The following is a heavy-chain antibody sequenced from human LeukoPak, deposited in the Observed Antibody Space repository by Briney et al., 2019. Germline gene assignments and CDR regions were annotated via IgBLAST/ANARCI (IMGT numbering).Heavy chain of an antibody. Sequence: GGSLRLSCAASGFTFSDYAMSWVRQAPGKGLEWVSTITSTAIHTYFADSVKGRFTISRDNPKNTLYLQMNSLRAEDTAVYYCAKAVGGSGSYYYYDMDVWGQGTTVTVSS. V-gene: IGHV3-23*05. CDR3: AKAVGGSGSYYYYDMDV. D-gene: IGHD3-10*01. J-gene: IGHJ6*02. CDR2: ITSTAIHT. CDR1: GFTFSDYA.